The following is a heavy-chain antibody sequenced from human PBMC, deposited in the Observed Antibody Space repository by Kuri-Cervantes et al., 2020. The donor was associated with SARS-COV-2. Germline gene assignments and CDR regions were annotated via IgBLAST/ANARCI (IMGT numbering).Heavy chain of an antibody. CDR3: AREDSGTNDAFDF. CDR1: GFIFSGYC. Sequence: GESLKISCAASGFIFSGYCMTWVRQAPGKGLEWVANIKQDGSEEYYVDSVKGRFTISRDNAKNSLYLQMNSLRAEDTAVYYCAREDSGTNDAFDFWGQGVTVTVSS. CDR2: IKQDGSEE. V-gene: IGHV3-7*03. D-gene: IGHD3-10*01. J-gene: IGHJ3*01.